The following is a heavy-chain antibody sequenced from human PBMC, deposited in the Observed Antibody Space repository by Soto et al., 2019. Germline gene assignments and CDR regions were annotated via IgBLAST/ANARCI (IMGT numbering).Heavy chain of an antibody. Sequence: ENLPLTYRVSGGTLTRCYWPGFRHSPGKGLGWIGYVYHTGKTYYSPSLKSRVTISLDTSKNQVSLRLRSVAAADTAVDYSAREQYNCKLWGQGTLVAVS. V-gene: IGHV4-59*01. CDR1: GGTLTRCY. D-gene: IGHD1-20*01. CDR3: AREQYNCKL. CDR2: VYHTGKT. J-gene: IGHJ4*02.